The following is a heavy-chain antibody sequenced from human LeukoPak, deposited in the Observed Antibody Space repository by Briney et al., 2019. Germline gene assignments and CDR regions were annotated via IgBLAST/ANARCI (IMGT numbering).Heavy chain of an antibody. CDR1: GFTFSSYA. CDR3: AKIRMGISTGALDY. J-gene: IGHJ4*02. Sequence: GGSLRLSCAASGFTFSSYAMSWVRQAPGKGLEWVSGISGSGGATYYTDSVKGRFTISRDNSKNTLYLQMNSLRAEDTAVYYCAKIRMGISTGALDYWGQGTLATVSS. CDR2: ISGSGGAT. D-gene: IGHD3-10*01. V-gene: IGHV3-23*01.